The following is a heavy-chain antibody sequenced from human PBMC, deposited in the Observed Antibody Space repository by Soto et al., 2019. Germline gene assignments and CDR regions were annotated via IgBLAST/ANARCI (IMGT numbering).Heavy chain of an antibody. CDR2: ISSSGNTV. Sequence: GGSLRLSCAASGFTFSSYSMNWVRQAPGKGLEWVSYISSSGNTVYYADSVKGRFTISRDNAKNSLYLQMNSLRDEDTAVYYCARSMVRGVRLFDYWGQGTLVTVSS. V-gene: IGHV3-48*02. CDR1: GFTFSSYS. D-gene: IGHD3-10*01. J-gene: IGHJ4*02. CDR3: ARSMVRGVRLFDY.